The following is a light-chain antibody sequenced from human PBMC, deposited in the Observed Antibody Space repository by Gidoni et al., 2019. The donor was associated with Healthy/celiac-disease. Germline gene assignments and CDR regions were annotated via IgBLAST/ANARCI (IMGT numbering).Light chain of an antibody. J-gene: IGKJ2*01. CDR1: QSVSRN. CDR2: GAS. V-gene: IGKV3-15*01. CDR3: QQYNNWPLT. Sequence: EIIMTPSPATLSVSPGERTTLSCRASQSVSRNLAWYQQKPGQAPRLLIYGASTRDTGIPARFSGSGSGTEFTLTISSLQSEDFAVYYCQQYNNWPLTFGQGTKLEIK.